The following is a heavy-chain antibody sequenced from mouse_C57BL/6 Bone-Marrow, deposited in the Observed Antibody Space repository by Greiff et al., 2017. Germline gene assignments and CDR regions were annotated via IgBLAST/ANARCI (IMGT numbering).Heavy chain of an antibody. D-gene: IGHD1-1*01. J-gene: IGHJ3*01. CDR3: TTIPNLFFAY. CDR2: IDPENGDT. Sequence: EVQLQQSGAELVRPGASVKLSCTASGFNIKDDYMHWVKQRPEQGLEWIGWIDPENGDTEYASKFQGKATITADTSSNTAYLPLRSLTSEDTAVYYCTTIPNLFFAYWGQGTLVTVSA. CDR1: GFNIKDDY. V-gene: IGHV14-4*01.